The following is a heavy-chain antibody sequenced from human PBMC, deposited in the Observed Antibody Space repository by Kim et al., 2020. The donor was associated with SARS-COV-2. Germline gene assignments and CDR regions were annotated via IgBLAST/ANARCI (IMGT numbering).Heavy chain of an antibody. D-gene: IGHD3-10*01. CDR1: GYTLTELS. CDR2: FDPEDGET. V-gene: IGHV1-24*01. CDR3: ATDRSMVRGVIRWFDP. J-gene: IGHJ5*02. Sequence: ASVKVSCKVSGYTLTELSMHWVRQAPGKGLEWMGGFDPEDGETIYAQKFQGRVTMTEDTSTDTAYMELSSLRSEDTAVYYCATDRSMVRGVIRWFDPWGQGTLVTVSS.